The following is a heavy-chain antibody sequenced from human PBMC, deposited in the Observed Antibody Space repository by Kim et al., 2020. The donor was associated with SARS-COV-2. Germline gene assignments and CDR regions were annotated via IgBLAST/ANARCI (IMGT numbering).Heavy chain of an antibody. Sequence: GGSLRLSCAASGFTFSNAWMSWVRQAPGKGLEWVGRIKSKTDGGTTDYAAPVKGRFTISRDDSKNTLYLQMNSLKTEDTAVYYCTRHYGSGTGGTYWGQGTLVTVSS. CDR2: IKSKTDGGTT. CDR1: GFTFSNAW. V-gene: IGHV3-15*01. CDR3: TRHYGSGTGGTY. J-gene: IGHJ4*02. D-gene: IGHD3-10*01.